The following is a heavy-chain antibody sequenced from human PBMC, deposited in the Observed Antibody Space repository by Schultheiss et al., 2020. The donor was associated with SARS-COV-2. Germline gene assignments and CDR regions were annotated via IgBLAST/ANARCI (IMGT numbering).Heavy chain of an antibody. V-gene: IGHV3-23*01. D-gene: IGHD6-25*01. CDR2: IRTGGNTQ. Sequence: GGSLRLSCAASGFTFSSYAMSWVRQAPGKGLEWVASIRTGGNTQDYADSVMGRFTISRDNSKNTLYLQMNSLRAEDTAVYYCARDSRGKSVFDYWGQGTLVTVSS. CDR3: ARDSRGKSVFDY. CDR1: GFTFSSYA. J-gene: IGHJ4*02.